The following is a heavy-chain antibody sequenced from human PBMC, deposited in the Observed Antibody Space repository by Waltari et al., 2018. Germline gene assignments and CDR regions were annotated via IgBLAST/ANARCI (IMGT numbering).Heavy chain of an antibody. J-gene: IGHJ4*02. D-gene: IGHD4-17*01. CDR3: ARDNYGDYVMYYFDY. CDR2: IYSGGST. Sequence: EVQLVESGGGLIQPGGSLRLSCAASGFTVSSNYMSWVRQAPGKGLGWVSVIYSGGSTYYADSVKGRFTISRDNSKNTLYLQMNSLRAEDTAVYYCARDNYGDYVMYYFDYWGQGTLVTVSS. CDR1: GFTVSSNY. V-gene: IGHV3-53*01.